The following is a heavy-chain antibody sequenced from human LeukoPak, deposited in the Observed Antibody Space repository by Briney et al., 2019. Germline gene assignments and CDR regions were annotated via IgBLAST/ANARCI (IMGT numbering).Heavy chain of an antibody. CDR1: GFRFSDHF. CDR2: ISYDGSNK. J-gene: IGHJ4*02. D-gene: IGHD1-26*01. V-gene: IGHV3-30*03. CDR3: ATDHSGSYPHFDY. Sequence: GGSLRLSCAASGFRFSDHFMDWVRQAPGKGLEWVAVISYDGSNKYYADSVKGRFTISRDNSKNTLYLQMNSLRAEDTAVYYCATDHSGSYPHFDYWGQGTLVTVSS.